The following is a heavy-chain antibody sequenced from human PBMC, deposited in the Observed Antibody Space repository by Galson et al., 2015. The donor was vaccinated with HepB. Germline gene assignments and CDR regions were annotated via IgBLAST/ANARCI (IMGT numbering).Heavy chain of an antibody. CDR1: GFTFNNYG. CDR2: ISYDGTSK. V-gene: IGHV3-30*18. CDR3: AKGGYYDFWSAYDS. D-gene: IGHD3-3*01. J-gene: IGHJ4*02. Sequence: SLRLSCAASGFTFNNYGIRWVRQAPGKGLEWVAVISYDGTSKYYADSVEGRFTISRDNSKNTLYLQMNSLRPEDTAIYYCAKGGYYDFWSAYDSWGQGALVTVSS.